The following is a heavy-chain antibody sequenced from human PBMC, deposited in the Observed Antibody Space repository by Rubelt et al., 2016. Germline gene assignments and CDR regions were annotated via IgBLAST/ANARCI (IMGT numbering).Heavy chain of an antibody. CDR3: ARHKYSSSAAFDY. D-gene: IGHD6-6*01. V-gene: IGHV3-11*06. J-gene: IGHJ4*02. Sequence: DCLKGRVTISRDNAKKSLYLQMNSLRVEDTAVYYCARHKYSSSAAFDYWGQGTLVTVSS.